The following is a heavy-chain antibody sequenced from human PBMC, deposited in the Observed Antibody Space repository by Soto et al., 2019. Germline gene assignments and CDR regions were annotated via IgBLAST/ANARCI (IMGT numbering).Heavy chain of an antibody. V-gene: IGHV3-74*01. CDR2: INSDGSST. Sequence: PGGSLRLSCAASGFTFSTYAMSWVRQAPGKGLVWVSRINSDGSSTSYADSVKGRFTISRDNAKNTLYLQMNSLRAEDTAVYYCARDGDYYYGMDVWGQGTAVTVSS. J-gene: IGHJ6*02. CDR1: GFTFSTYA. CDR3: ARDGDYYYGMDV. D-gene: IGHD3-16*01.